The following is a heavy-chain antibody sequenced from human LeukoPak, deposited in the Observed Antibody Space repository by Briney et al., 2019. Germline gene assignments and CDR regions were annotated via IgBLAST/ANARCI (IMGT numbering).Heavy chain of an antibody. CDR3: AKEYSGYDFTY. J-gene: IGHJ4*02. CDR2: IYSGGGT. Sequence: GGSLRLSCVASGFTFGSSWMTWVRQSPGKGLEWVSLIYSGGGTYYADSVKGRFTISRDNSKNTLHLQMTSLRAEDTAVYYSAKEYSGYDFTYWGQGTLVTV. D-gene: IGHD5-12*01. V-gene: IGHV3-53*01. CDR1: GFTFGSSW.